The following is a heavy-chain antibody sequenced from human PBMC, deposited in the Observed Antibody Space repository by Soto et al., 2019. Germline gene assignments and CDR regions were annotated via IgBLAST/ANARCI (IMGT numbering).Heavy chain of an antibody. CDR1: GGSISSNNW. CDR3: ARVGDYDSSGYSYYYGMDV. Sequence: SETLSLTCAVSGGSISSNNWWSWVRQSPGKGLEWIGKIYHRGSTDYNSSLKSRVTISVDKSKNHFSLKLSSVTAADTAVYYCARVGDYDSSGYSYYYGMDVWGQATTVTFSS. V-gene: IGHV4-4*02. J-gene: IGHJ6*02. CDR2: IYHRGST. D-gene: IGHD3-22*01.